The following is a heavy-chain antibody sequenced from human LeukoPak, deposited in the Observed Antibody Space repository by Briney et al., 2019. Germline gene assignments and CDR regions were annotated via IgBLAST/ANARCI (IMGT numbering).Heavy chain of an antibody. D-gene: IGHD2-2*02. CDR2: ISAYNGNT. V-gene: IGHV1-18*01. CDR1: GYTFTSYG. J-gene: IGHJ4*02. Sequence: ASVKVSCKASGYTFTSYGISWVRQAPGQGLEWMGWISAYNGNTNHAQKLQGRVTMTTDTSTSTAYMELRSLRSDDTAVYYCARDIVVVPAAISLDYWGQGTLVTVSS. CDR3: ARDIVVVPAAISLDY.